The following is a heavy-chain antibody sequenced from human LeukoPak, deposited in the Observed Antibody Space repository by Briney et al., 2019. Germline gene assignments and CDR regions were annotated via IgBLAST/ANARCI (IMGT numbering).Heavy chain of an antibody. Sequence: SVKVSCKASGGTFSSYAISWVRQAPRQGLEWMGGIIPIFGTANYAQKFQGRVTITADESTSTAYMELSSLRSEDTAVYYCARVVLPDYYFDYWGQGTLVTVSS. J-gene: IGHJ4*02. V-gene: IGHV1-69*13. CDR2: IIPIFGTA. D-gene: IGHD2-15*01. CDR3: ARVVLPDYYFDY. CDR1: GGTFSSYA.